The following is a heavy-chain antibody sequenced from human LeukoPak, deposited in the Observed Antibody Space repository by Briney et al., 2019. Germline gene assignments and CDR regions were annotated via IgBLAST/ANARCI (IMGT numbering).Heavy chain of an antibody. D-gene: IGHD1-7*01. CDR1: GGSISSGSYY. CDR2: IYTSGST. CDR3: AREGHGYNWNYGEGRAFDI. J-gene: IGHJ3*02. Sequence: PSETLSLTCTVSGGSISSGSYYWSWIRQPAGKGLEWIGRIYTSGSTNYNPSLKSRVTISVDTSKNQFSLKLSSVTAADTAVYYCAREGHGYNWNYGEGRAFDIWGQGTMVTVSS. V-gene: IGHV4-61*02.